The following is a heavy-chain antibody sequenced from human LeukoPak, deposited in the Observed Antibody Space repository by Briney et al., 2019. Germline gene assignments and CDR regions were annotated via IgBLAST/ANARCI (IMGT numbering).Heavy chain of an antibody. J-gene: IGHJ4*02. CDR2: INHSGST. CDR1: GWSFSGYY. CDR3: AGGGDWAYDY. V-gene: IGHV4-34*01. Sequence: PSGTLSLTCAVYGWSFSGYYWSWIRQPPGKGLEWIGEINHSGSTKYNPPLKSRVTISVDTSKNQYSLKLSSVTAADTAVYYCAGGGDWAYDYWGQGTLVTVSS. D-gene: IGHD3/OR15-3a*01.